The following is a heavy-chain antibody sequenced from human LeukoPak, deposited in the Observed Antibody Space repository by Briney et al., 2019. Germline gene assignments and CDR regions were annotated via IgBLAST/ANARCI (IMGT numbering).Heavy chain of an antibody. V-gene: IGHV4-34*01. D-gene: IGHD6-19*01. CDR3: ARGSRQWLVRYFDY. CDR2: INHSGST. CDR1: GGSFSGYY. J-gene: IGHJ4*02. Sequence: SETLSLTCAVYGGSFSGYYWSWIRQPPGKGLGWIGEINHSGSTNCNPSLKSRVTISVDTSKNQFSLKLSSVTAADTAVYYCARGSRQWLVRYFDYWGQGTLVTVSS.